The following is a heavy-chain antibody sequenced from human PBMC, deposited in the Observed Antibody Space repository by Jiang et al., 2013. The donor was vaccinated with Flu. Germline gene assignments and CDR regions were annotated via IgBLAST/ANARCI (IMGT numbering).Heavy chain of an antibody. V-gene: IGHV1-8*01. D-gene: IGHD5-24*01. Sequence: SGAEVKKPGASVKVSCKASGYTFTSYDLNWVRQATGQGLEWMGWMNPNSGNTGYAQKFRGRVTMTRNTSIRTAYMELSSLRSEDTAVYYCARVDAYKGAFEVWGQGTMVTVSS. J-gene: IGHJ3*01. CDR3: ARVDAYKGAFEV. CDR2: MNPNSGNT. CDR1: GYTFTSYD.